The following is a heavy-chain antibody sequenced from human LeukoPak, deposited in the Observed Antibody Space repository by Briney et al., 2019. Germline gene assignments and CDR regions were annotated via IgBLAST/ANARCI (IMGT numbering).Heavy chain of an antibody. V-gene: IGHV3-21*04. CDR2: ISRRSTYI. Sequence: GGLRLSCAASGFTFSSYTMNWVRQAPGKGLEWVSSISRRSTYIYYADSVKGRFTISRDNAKNSLYLQMNSLRAEDTAVYYCARGGHTYSYFPKPWDYWGQGTLVTVSS. J-gene: IGHJ4*02. D-gene: IGHD5-18*01. CDR1: GFTFSSYT. CDR3: ARGGHTYSYFPKPWDY.